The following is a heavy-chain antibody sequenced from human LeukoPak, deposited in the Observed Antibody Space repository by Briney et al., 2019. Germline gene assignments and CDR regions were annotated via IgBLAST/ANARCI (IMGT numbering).Heavy chain of an antibody. CDR1: GFTFDDYA. CDR2: ISWNSGSI. Sequence: AGGSLRLSCAASGFTFDDYAMHWVRQAPGKGLEWVSGISWNSGSIGYADSVKGRFTISRDNAKNSLYLQMNSLRAEDTAVYYCARDLQPTIFGVVTSYYFDYWGQGTLVTVSS. V-gene: IGHV3-9*01. J-gene: IGHJ4*02. CDR3: ARDLQPTIFGVVTSYYFDY. D-gene: IGHD3-3*01.